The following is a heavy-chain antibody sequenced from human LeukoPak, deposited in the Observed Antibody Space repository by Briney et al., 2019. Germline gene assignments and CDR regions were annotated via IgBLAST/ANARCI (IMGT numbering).Heavy chain of an antibody. D-gene: IGHD3-3*01. J-gene: IGHJ5*02. V-gene: IGHV1-8*01. Sequence: ASVKVSCKASGYTFTSYDINWVRQATGQGLEWMGWMNPNSGNTGYAQKFQGRVTITADESTSTAYMELSSLRSEDTAVYYCAREGYDRPWGQGTLVTVSS. CDR1: GYTFTSYD. CDR3: AREGYDRP. CDR2: MNPNSGNT.